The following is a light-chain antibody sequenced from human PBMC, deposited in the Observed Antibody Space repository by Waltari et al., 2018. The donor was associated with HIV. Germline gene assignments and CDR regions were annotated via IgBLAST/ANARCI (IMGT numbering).Light chain of an antibody. J-gene: IGLJ2*01. CDR3: SSYTSSSTVV. CDR2: EVS. CDR1: TSDIGGYNH. Sequence: QSAPTQPASVSGSPGQSITISCTGTTSDIGGYNHVSWYQQHPDKAPKLVIYEVSNRPSGVSNRLSGSNSGNTASLTISGLQAEDEADYYCSSYTSSSTVVFGGGTKLTVL. V-gene: IGLV2-14*01.